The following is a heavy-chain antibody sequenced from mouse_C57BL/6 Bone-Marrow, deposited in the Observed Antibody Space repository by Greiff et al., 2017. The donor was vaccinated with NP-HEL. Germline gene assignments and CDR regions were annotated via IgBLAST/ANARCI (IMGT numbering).Heavy chain of an antibody. Sequence: VQLQQPGAELVMPGASVKLSCKASGYTFTSYWMHWVKQRPGQGLEWIGEIDPSDSYTNYNQKFKGKSTLTVDKSSSTAYMQLSSLTSEDSAVYYCARELGYYAMDYWGQGTSVTVSS. D-gene: IGHD4-1*01. CDR3: ARELGYYAMDY. CDR1: GYTFTSYW. J-gene: IGHJ4*01. V-gene: IGHV1-69*01. CDR2: IDPSDSYT.